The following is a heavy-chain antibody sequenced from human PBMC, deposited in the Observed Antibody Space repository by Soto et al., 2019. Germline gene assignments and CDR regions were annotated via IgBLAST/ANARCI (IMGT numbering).Heavy chain of an antibody. D-gene: IGHD6-13*01. Sequence: QVQLVQSGAEVKKPGASVKVSCKASGYTFTSYGISWVRQAPGQGLEWMGWISAYNGNTNYAQKLQGRVTMTTDTSTSTAYMERRSLRSDDTAVYYCARESPYSSSWHYYYYGMDVWGQGTTVTVSS. CDR3: ARESPYSSSWHYYYYGMDV. J-gene: IGHJ6*02. V-gene: IGHV1-18*01. CDR2: ISAYNGNT. CDR1: GYTFTSYG.